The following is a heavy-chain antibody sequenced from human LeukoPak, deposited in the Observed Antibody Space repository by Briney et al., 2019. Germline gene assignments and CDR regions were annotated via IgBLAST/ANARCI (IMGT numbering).Heavy chain of an antibody. Sequence: GGSLRLSCAASGFTFSSYGMHWVRQAPGKGLEWVAVISYDGSNKYYADSVKGRFTISRDNSKNTLYLQMNSLRAEDTAVYYCARDRDSSSWTTGAFDIWGQGTMVTVSS. V-gene: IGHV3-30*03. CDR2: ISYDGSNK. CDR1: GFTFSSYG. CDR3: ARDRDSSSWTTGAFDI. D-gene: IGHD6-13*01. J-gene: IGHJ3*02.